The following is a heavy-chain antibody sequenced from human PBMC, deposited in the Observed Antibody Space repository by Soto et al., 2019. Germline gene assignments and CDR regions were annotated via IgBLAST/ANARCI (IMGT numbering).Heavy chain of an antibody. V-gene: IGHV1-18*01. CDR1: GYTFTSYG. J-gene: IGHJ4*02. CDR3: ARDRGTMIVVVPVDY. Sequence: ASVKVSCKASGYTFTSYGISWVRQAPGQGLEWMGWISAYNGNTNYAQKLQGRVTMTTDTSTSTAYMELRSLRSDDTAVYYCARDRGTMIVVVPVDYWGQGTLVTVS. CDR2: ISAYNGNT. D-gene: IGHD3-22*01.